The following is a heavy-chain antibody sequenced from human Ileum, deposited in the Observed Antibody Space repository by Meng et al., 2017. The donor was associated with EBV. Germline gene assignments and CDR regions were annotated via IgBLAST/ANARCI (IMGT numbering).Heavy chain of an antibody. CDR1: GYTFTTYG. D-gene: IGHD6-25*01. Sequence: QVQLGQSGSELKKPGASVRISCKASGYTFTTYGMNWVQQAPGQGLEWMGWINTNTGKPTYAQGLTGRFVFSLDTSVSTAYLQISSLKAEDTAVYYCARDSEAADYWGQGTLVTVSS. J-gene: IGHJ4*02. V-gene: IGHV7-4-1*02. CDR3: ARDSEAADY. CDR2: INTNTGKP.